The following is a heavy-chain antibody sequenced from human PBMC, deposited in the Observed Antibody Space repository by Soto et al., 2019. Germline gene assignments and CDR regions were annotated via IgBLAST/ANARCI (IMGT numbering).Heavy chain of an antibody. CDR1: GGSVSSGSYY. CDR2: IYYSGST. V-gene: IGHV4-61*01. CDR3: AREGARITMVRGVIILDWFDP. D-gene: IGHD3-10*01. J-gene: IGHJ5*02. Sequence: PSETLSLTCTVSGGSVSSGSYYWSWIRQPPGKGLEWIGYIYYSGSTNYNPSLKSRVTISVDTSKNQFSLKLSSVTAADTAVYYCAREGARITMVRGVIILDWFDPWGQGTLVTVSS.